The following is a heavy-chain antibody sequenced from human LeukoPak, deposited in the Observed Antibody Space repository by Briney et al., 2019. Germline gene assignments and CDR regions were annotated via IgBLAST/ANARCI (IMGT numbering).Heavy chain of an antibody. D-gene: IGHD2-21*02. V-gene: IGHV3-74*03. CDR2: VYYDGSIT. Sequence: GGSLRFSCAASGFTFNTYWLDWVRHGPGKGLVWVSRVYYDGSITTYADSVKGRFTISRDNAKNTLYLQMNSLRAEDTAVYYCARDVAVTPGYAFDIWGQGTMVTVSS. J-gene: IGHJ3*02. CDR3: ARDVAVTPGYAFDI. CDR1: GFTFNTYW.